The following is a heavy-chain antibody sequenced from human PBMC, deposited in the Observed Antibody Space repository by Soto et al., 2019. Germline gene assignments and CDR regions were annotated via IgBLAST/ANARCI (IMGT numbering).Heavy chain of an antibody. Sequence: LRLSCAASGFTFSSYSMNWVRQAPGKGLEWVSSISSSSSYIYYADSVKGRFTISRDNAKNSLYLQMNSLRAEDTAVYYCASAPFDYDILTGSGDDAFDIWGQGTMVTVSS. CDR2: ISSSSSYI. CDR1: GFTFSSYS. CDR3: ASAPFDYDILTGSGDDAFDI. J-gene: IGHJ3*02. V-gene: IGHV3-21*01. D-gene: IGHD3-9*01.